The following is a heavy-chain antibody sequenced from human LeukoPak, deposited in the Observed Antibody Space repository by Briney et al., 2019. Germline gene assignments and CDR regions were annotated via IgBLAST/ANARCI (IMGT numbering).Heavy chain of an antibody. CDR2: ITSSSIYI. Sequence: GGSLRLSCAASGFTFSDYSMTWVRQAPGKGLEWVSSITSSSIYIYYTDSVKGRFTISRDNAKNSLSLQMNSLRAEDTAVYFCARDLFSPTCPPSWGQGTLVTVSS. CDR1: GFTFSDYS. D-gene: IGHD3-10*01. V-gene: IGHV3-21*01. CDR3: ARDLFSPTCPPS. J-gene: IGHJ5*02.